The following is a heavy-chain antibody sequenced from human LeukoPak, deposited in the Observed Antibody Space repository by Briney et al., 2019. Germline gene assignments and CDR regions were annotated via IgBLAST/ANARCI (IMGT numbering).Heavy chain of an antibody. CDR1: GGFIRGGNHY. CDR3: ARGGDGYNYFDY. CDR2: IYNSGTT. Sequence: SQTLSLTCAVSGGFIRGGNHYWSWIRQPAGKGLEWIGRIYNSGTTDYNPSLKSRVTISVDTSKSHFSLKLTSVTAADTAVYYCARGGDGYNYFDYWGQGTLVTVSS. V-gene: IGHV4-61*02. J-gene: IGHJ4*02. D-gene: IGHD5-24*01.